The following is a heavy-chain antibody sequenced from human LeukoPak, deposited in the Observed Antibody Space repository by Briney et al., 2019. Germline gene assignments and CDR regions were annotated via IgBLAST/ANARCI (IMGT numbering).Heavy chain of an antibody. D-gene: IGHD2-15*01. V-gene: IGHV1-2*02. Sequence: ASVKVSCKASGYTFTGYYMHWVRQAPGQGLEWMGWINPNSGGTNYAQKFQGRVTMTRDTSISTAYMELSRLRSGDTAVYYCAREKISCSGGSCYDPWGQGTLVTVSS. CDR1: GYTFTGYY. CDR3: AREKISCSGGSCYDP. J-gene: IGHJ5*02. CDR2: INPNSGGT.